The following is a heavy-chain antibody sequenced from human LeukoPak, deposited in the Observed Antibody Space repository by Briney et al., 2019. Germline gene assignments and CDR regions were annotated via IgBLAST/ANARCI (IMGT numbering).Heavy chain of an antibody. CDR2: IIPIFGTA. Sequence: GASVKVSCKASGGTFSSYAISWVRQAPGQGLEWMGGIIPIFGTANYAQKFQGRVTITADKSTSTAYMELSSLRSEDTAVYYCASCYGDYVVQFDYWGQGTLVTVSS. CDR3: ASCYGDYVVQFDY. J-gene: IGHJ4*02. D-gene: IGHD4-17*01. CDR1: GGTFSSYA. V-gene: IGHV1-69*06.